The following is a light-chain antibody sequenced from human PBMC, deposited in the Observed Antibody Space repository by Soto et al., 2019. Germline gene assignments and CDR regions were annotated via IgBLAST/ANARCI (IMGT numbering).Light chain of an antibody. Sequence: DIQMTQSPSTLSASVGDRVTITCRASQSISSWLAWYQQKPGKAPKLLIYKASTLESGVPSNFSGSGSGTEFTLTISSMQPEDFATYYCQQYNSYPWTSGQCTTGDI. J-gene: IGKJ1*01. CDR3: QQYNSYPWT. CDR1: QSISSW. CDR2: KAS. V-gene: IGKV1-5*03.